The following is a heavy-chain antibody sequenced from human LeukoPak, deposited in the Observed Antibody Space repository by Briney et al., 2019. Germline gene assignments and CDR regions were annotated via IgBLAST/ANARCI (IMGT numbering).Heavy chain of an antibody. J-gene: IGHJ4*02. Sequence: GGSLRLSCAASGFTFSDYYMSWIRQAPGKGLEWVSYIGRSRSYTNYADSVKGRFTISRDNAKNLLYLQMNSLRAEDTAVYYCASAQDSGYKYFDYWGQGTLVTVSS. CDR2: IGRSRSYT. CDR1: GFTFSDYY. V-gene: IGHV3-11*03. CDR3: ASAQDSGYKYFDY. D-gene: IGHD5-12*01.